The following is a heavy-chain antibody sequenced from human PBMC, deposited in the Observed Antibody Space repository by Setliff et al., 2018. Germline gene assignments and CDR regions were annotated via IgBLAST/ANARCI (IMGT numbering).Heavy chain of an antibody. J-gene: IGHJ4*02. CDR2: ISYIERP. CDR1: GGSLTSHY. Sequence: SETLSLTCSVSGGSLTSHYWTWIRQPPGKGLEWIGVISYIERPHYNPSLQSRVTIAMETSNNQVSLTLTSVTAMDSAMYYCARFCGGGSCPDYWGQGTLVTVSS. V-gene: IGHV4-59*11. D-gene: IGHD2-15*01. CDR3: ARFCGGGSCPDY.